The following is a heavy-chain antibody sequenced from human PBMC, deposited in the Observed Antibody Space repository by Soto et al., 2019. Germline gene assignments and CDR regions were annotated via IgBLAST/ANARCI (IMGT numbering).Heavy chain of an antibody. J-gene: IGHJ4*02. D-gene: IGHD1-26*01. V-gene: IGHV4-31*03. CDR1: GLAISRGGSY. Sequence: QVQLQESGPGLVKPSQTLSLTCTVSGLAISRGGSYWGWIRQLPGKGLEWIGYIYYTGETFFNPSLESRLTISTDMSKNQFSLKLTAVTAADTAIYYCARTVVGAQSQTDYWGQRILVTVSS. CDR2: IYYTGET. CDR3: ARTVVGAQSQTDY.